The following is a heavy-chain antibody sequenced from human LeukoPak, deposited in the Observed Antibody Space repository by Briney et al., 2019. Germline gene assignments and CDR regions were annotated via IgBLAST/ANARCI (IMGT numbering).Heavy chain of an antibody. V-gene: IGHV3-7*01. J-gene: IGHJ4*02. Sequence: GGSLRLSCAASGFTFSSYWMSWVRQAPGKGREWVANIKQDGSEKYYVDSVKGRFTISRDNAKNSLYLQMNSLRAEDTAVYYCARVLTTYYYDSSGYYDYWGQGTLVTVSS. CDR2: IKQDGSEK. CDR3: ARVLTTYYYDSSGYYDY. D-gene: IGHD3-22*01. CDR1: GFTFSSYW.